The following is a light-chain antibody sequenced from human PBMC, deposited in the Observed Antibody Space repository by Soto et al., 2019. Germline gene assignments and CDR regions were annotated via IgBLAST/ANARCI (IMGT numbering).Light chain of an antibody. CDR3: LQDYGDSWT. CDR1: RDVGSD. CDR2: AAS. J-gene: IGKJ1*01. V-gene: IGKV1-6*01. Sequence: QMTQSPSSLSASVGEKIIITCRASRDVGSDVSWYQQKPGQAPKLLIYAASNLYTGVQSRFSGSRSGTEFTLTISSLQPEDFASYYCLQDYGDSWTFGQGTKVEIE.